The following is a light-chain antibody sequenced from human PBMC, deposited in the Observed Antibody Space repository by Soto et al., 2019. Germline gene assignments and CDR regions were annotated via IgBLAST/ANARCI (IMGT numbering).Light chain of an antibody. J-gene: IGLJ1*01. Sequence: QSVLAQPPSASGTPGQTVTLSCSGSTSNVGSKSVNWYQQLPGTAPKLLIYSGDQRPSAVPDRFSGSKSGTSASLAISGLQSEDEVEYYCAAWDGSLNIYVFGTGTKVTVL. CDR1: TSNVGSKS. V-gene: IGLV1-44*01. CDR3: AAWDGSLNIYV. CDR2: SGD.